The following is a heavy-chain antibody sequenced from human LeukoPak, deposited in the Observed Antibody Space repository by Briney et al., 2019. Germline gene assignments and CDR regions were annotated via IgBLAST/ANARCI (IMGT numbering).Heavy chain of an antibody. V-gene: IGHV3-66*01. CDR1: GFTVSTNY. D-gene: IGHD5-12*01. CDR2: IYSGGST. J-gene: IGHJ6*02. Sequence: GGSLRLSCAASGFTVSTNYMSWVRQAPGKGLEWVSVIYSGGSTYYADSVKGRFTISRDNSKNTLSLQMNSLRAEDTAVYYCARCRGVATILSGGAYGMDVWGQGTTVTASS. CDR3: ARCRGVATILSGGAYGMDV.